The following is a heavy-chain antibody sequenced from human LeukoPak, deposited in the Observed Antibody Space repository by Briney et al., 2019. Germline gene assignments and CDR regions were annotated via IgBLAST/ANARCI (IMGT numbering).Heavy chain of an antibody. D-gene: IGHD6-13*01. Sequence: SETLSLTCTVSGGSISSYYWSWIRQPPGKGLEWIGYIYYSGSTNYNPSLKSRVTISVDTSKNQFSLKLRSVTAADTAVYYCARGGYDSSWDYWGQGTLVTVSS. CDR2: IYYSGST. CDR3: ARGGYDSSWDY. CDR1: GGSISSYY. J-gene: IGHJ4*02. V-gene: IGHV4-59*12.